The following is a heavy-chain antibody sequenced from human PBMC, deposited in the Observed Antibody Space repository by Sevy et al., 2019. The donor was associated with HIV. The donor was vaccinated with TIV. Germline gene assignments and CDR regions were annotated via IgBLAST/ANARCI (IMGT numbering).Heavy chain of an antibody. D-gene: IGHD3-22*01. CDR3: ARVRYYYDSSGYYFDY. V-gene: IGHV3-33*01. CDR1: GFTFSSYG. CDR2: IWYDGSNK. J-gene: IGHJ4*02. Sequence: GGSLRLSCAASGFTFSSYGMHWVRQAPGKGLELVAVIWYDGSNKYYADSVKGRFTISRDNSKNTRYLQMNSLRAEDTAVYYCARVRYYYDSSGYYFDYWGQGTLVTVSS.